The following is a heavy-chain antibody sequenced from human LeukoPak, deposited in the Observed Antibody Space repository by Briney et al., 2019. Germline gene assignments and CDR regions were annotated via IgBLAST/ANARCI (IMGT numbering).Heavy chain of an antibody. CDR2: MNPNSGNT. Sequence: ASVKVSCKASGYTFASYDINWVRQATGQGLEWMGWMNPNSGNTGYAQKFQGRVTITRNTSISTAYMELSSLRSEDTAVYYCARMVDIVVVPAAIFAFDIWGQGTMVTVSS. D-gene: IGHD2-2*03. CDR3: ARMVDIVVVPAAIFAFDI. V-gene: IGHV1-8*03. J-gene: IGHJ3*02. CDR1: GYTFASYD.